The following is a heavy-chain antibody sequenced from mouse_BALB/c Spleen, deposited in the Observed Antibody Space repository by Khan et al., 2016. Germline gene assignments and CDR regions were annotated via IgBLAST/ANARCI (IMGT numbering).Heavy chain of an antibody. CDR2: IDPSDSET. Sequence: QVQLQQPGPQLVRPGTSVKISCKASGYSFTTYWMHWVKQRPGQGLEWIGMIDPSDSETKLNQNFKDKATLTVDKSSSTAYMQLHSPTSEDSAVFFWARGDDGCLVYWGQGTLFSVPA. V-gene: IGHV1-59*01. J-gene: IGHJ3*01. D-gene: IGHD1-2*01. CDR1: GYSFTTYW. CDR3: ARGDDGCLVY.